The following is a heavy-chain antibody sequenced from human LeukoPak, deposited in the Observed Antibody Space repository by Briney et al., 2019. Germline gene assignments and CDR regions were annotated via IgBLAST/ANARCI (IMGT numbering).Heavy chain of an antibody. CDR1: GFTFSTYW. CDR3: ATDVPAVTIFGY. D-gene: IGHD2-2*01. Sequence: GGSLRLSCAASGFTFSTYWMHWVRQAPGTGLVWVSLINSDGSSTNYADSVKGRFTISRDNAKNTLYLQMNSLRAEDTAVYYCATDVPAVTIFGYWGQGTLVTVSS. J-gene: IGHJ4*02. CDR2: INSDGSST. V-gene: IGHV3-74*01.